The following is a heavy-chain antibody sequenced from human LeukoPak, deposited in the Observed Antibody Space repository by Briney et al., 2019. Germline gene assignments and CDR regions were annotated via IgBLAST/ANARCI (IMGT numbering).Heavy chain of an antibody. CDR2: INPNSGGT. CDR3: ARDLARGLSSS. D-gene: IGHD3-10*01. Sequence: ASVKVSCKASGYTFTGCYMHWVRQAPGQGLEWMGRINPNSGGTNYAQKFQGRVTMTRDTSIGTAYMELSRLRSDDTAVYYCARDLARGLSSSWGQGTMVTVSS. CDR1: GYTFTGCY. J-gene: IGHJ3*01. V-gene: IGHV1-2*06.